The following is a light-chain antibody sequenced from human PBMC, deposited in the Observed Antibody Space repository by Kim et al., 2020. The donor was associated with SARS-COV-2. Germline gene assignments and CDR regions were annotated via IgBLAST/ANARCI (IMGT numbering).Light chain of an antibody. J-gene: IGKJ2*01. Sequence: GGRATLFCRTGNSVSRNSLAWYQQKPGQAPRLLIHGASNRATGIPDRFSGSGSGTDFTLTISRLEPEDFAVYYCQQCSNSPMYTFGQGTKLEI. V-gene: IGKV3-20*01. CDR3: QQCSNSPMYT. CDR1: NSVSRNS. CDR2: GAS.